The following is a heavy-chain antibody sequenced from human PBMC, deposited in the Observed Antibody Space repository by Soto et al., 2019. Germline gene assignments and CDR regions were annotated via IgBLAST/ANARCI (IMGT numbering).Heavy chain of an antibody. Sequence: EVQLVESGGGLVQPGGSLRLSCAASGFTLSTYWMHWVRQVPGKGLVWVSRISSGVTYTNYADSVKGRFTISRDSPRNTLIPQMNDRTGEDTAVNYLARTCVDGMAGFAPWGKGPRV. CDR2: ISSGVTYT. J-gene: IGHJ5*02. V-gene: IGHV3-74*01. D-gene: IGHD1-1*01. CDR3: ARTCVDGMAGFAP. CDR1: GFTLSTYW.